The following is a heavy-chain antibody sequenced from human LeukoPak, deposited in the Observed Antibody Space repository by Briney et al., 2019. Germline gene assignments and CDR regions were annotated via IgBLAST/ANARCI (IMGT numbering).Heavy chain of an antibody. CDR2: INHSGST. Sequence: SETLSLTCAVYGGSFSGYYWSWIRQPPGKGLEWIGEINHSGSTNYNPSLKSRVTISVDTSKNQFSLKLSSVTAADTAVYYCARRSGVRGVIDYWGQGTLVTVSS. V-gene: IGHV4-34*01. D-gene: IGHD3-10*01. J-gene: IGHJ4*02. CDR3: ARRSGVRGVIDY. CDR1: GGSFSGYY.